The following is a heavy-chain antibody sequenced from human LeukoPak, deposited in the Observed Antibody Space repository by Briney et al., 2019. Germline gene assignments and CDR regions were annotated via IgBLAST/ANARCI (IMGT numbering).Heavy chain of an antibody. CDR2: IIPNSGGT. Sequence: ASVKVSCKASGYTFTAYYLHWVRQAPGQGLEWMGWIIPNSGGTNYAQKFQGRVTMTRDTSISTAYMELSRLRSDDSAVYYCARDGRYFSGGTPPDYWGQGTLVTVSS. J-gene: IGHJ4*02. CDR1: GYTFTAYY. CDR3: ARDGRYFSGGTPPDY. V-gene: IGHV1-2*02. D-gene: IGHD2-15*01.